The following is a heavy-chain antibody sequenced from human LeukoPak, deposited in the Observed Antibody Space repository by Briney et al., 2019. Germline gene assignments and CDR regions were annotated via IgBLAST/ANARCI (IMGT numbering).Heavy chain of an antibody. CDR2: FYNSGST. V-gene: IGHV4-59*01. D-gene: IGHD6-19*01. CDR1: GGSISSYY. CDR3: ASTQQWLAFDY. J-gene: IGHJ4*02. Sequence: SETLSLTCSVSGGSISSYYWGWIRQPPGMALEWIGCFYNSGSTNYNPSLESRATTSVDTSKNQLTLRLSSVTAADTAVYYCASTQQWLAFDYWGQGILVTVSS.